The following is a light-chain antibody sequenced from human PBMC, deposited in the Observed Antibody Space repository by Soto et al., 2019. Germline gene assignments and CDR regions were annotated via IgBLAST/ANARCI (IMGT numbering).Light chain of an antibody. Sequence: QSVLTQPTSVSGAPGQRVTISCTGSSSNIGAGYDVHWYQQLPGTAPKLVIYGNNNRPSGVADRFSGSKSGTSASLAITGLQTDDEADYYCQSYDNTRTAVVFGGGTKLTVL. CDR2: GNN. CDR3: QSYDNTRTAVV. J-gene: IGLJ2*01. V-gene: IGLV1-40*01. CDR1: SSNIGAGYD.